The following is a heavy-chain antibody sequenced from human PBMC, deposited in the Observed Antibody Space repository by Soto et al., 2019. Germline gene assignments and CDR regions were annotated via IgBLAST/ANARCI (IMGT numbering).Heavy chain of an antibody. CDR1: GFTFSSYA. J-gene: IGHJ4*02. D-gene: IGHD3-22*01. CDR3: ARNPEYYYDSSGYYWSY. Sequence: EVQLLESGGGLVQPGGSLRLSCAASGFTFSSYAMSWVRQAPGKGLEWVSAISGSGGSTYYADSVKGRFTISRDNSKNTLYLQMNSLRAEDTAVYYCARNPEYYYDSSGYYWSYWGQGTLVTVSS. V-gene: IGHV3-23*01. CDR2: ISGSGGST.